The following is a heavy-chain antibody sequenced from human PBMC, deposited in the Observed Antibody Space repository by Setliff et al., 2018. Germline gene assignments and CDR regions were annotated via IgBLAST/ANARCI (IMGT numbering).Heavy chain of an antibody. CDR2: INRRGST. V-gene: IGHV4-59*11. J-gene: IGHJ6*03. Sequence: SETLSLTCSVCSGSIGSHYWNWMRQPPGKGLEWIGHINRRGSTNFSPSLKSRVTISLDKSKNQFSLKLSSVTAADTAVYYCARGQGYYMDVWGKGTTVTVSS. CDR1: SGSIGSHY. CDR3: ARGQGYYMDV.